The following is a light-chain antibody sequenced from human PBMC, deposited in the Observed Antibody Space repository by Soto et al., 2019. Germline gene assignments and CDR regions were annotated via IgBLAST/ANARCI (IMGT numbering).Light chain of an antibody. CDR2: AAS. Sequence: DILMTQPPSSLSASVGDRVTITCRASQSIGTYSNWYQQKPGKAPKLLIHAASSLQSGVPSRFSGSGSGTDVALTISGLQPEDVATYYCQQTYSIPYTFGQGTRLEI. V-gene: IGKV1-39*01. J-gene: IGKJ2*01. CDR3: QQTYSIPYT. CDR1: QSIGTY.